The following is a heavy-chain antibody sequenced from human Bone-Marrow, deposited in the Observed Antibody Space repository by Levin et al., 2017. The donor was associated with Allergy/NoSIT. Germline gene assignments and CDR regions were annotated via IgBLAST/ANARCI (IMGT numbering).Heavy chain of an antibody. V-gene: IGHV3-66*01. J-gene: IGHJ5*02. CDR2: INNGGTT. CDR3: SRDVRFSLGWFDP. CDR1: GFSVNSHY. Sequence: GESLKISCEASGFSVNSHYMNWVRQAPGKGLEWVSVINNGGTTYYADSVKGRFIISRDSSKNIVYLQMNSLRVEDTAVYYCSRDVRFSLGWFDPWGQGTLVTVSS. D-gene: IGHD7-27*01.